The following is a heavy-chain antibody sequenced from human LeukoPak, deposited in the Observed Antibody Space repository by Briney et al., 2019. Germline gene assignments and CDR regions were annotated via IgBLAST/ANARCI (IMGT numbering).Heavy chain of an antibody. CDR3: ARDYYHSGPYPGNY. J-gene: IGHJ4*02. CDR2: IGSGSSHI. CDR1: GFTFSSYT. V-gene: IGHV3-21*01. Sequence: GGSLRLSCAASGFTFSSYTMNWVRQAPGKGLEWVSSIGSGSSHIYYADSVKGRFTISRDNAKNSLYLQLNSQRAEDTAVYYCARDYYHSGPYPGNYWGQGTLVTVSS. D-gene: IGHD1-26*01.